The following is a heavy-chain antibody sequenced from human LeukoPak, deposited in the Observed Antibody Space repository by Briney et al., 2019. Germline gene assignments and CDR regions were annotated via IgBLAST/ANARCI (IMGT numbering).Heavy chain of an antibody. CDR2: INAGNGNT. D-gene: IGHD6-19*01. V-gene: IGHV1-3*01. J-gene: IGHJ4*02. CDR1: GYTFTSYA. Sequence: ASVKVSCKASGYTFTSYAMHWVRQAPGQRLEWMGWINAGNGNTKYSQKFQGRVTITRDTSASTAYMELSSLRSEDTAVYYCARDRVAVADTGDYWGQGTLVTVSS. CDR3: ARDRVAVADTGDY.